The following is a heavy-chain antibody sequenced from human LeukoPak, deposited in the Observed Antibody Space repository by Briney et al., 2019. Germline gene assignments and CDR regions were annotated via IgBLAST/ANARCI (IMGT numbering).Heavy chain of an antibody. CDR1: GFIFSNYG. D-gene: IGHD1-26*01. V-gene: IGHV3-30*03. J-gene: IGHJ4*02. CDR2: ITYDGSDK. CDR3: AGEVGTTNFDY. Sequence: GGSLRLSCAASGFIFSNYGMHWVRQAPGEGPEWVALITYDGSDKYYTDAVKGRFTISRDNSKNTLYLQMNSLRTEDTAVYYCAGEVGTTNFDYWGQGTLVTVSS.